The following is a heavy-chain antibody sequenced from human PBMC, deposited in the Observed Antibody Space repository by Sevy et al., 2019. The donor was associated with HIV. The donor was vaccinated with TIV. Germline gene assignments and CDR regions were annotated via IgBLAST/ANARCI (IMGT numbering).Heavy chain of an antibody. Sequence: GGSLRLSCTASGFTFRSYEMNWVRQAPGKGLEWVSYISNSGSTIHNSDSVKGRFTISRDKAKNSLYLQMNSLRAEDTAVYYCARDLPHSATTVAHFDCWGQGTLVTVSS. CDR1: GFTFRSYE. CDR2: ISNSGSTI. D-gene: IGHD4-17*01. V-gene: IGHV3-48*03. J-gene: IGHJ4*02. CDR3: ARDLPHSATTVAHFDC.